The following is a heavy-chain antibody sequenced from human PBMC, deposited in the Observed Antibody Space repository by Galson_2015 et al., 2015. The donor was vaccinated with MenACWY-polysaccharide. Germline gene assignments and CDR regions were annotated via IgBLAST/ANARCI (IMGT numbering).Heavy chain of an antibody. CDR2: ISAYTNNT. CDR1: GYTFTNYG. J-gene: IGHJ4*02. D-gene: IGHD1-26*01. Sequence: SVKVSCKASGYTFTNYGISWVRQAPGHGLEWMGWISAYTNNTKYAQKLQGRVTMTTDTSTRTAYMELRSLRSDDTAVYFCVRAGGNYYEWTLEFDFWGQGTLVTVSS. V-gene: IGHV1-18*01. CDR3: VRAGGNYYEWTLEFDF.